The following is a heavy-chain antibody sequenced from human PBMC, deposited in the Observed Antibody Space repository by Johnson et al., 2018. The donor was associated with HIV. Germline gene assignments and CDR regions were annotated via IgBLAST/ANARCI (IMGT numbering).Heavy chain of an antibody. CDR2: LYSAGRT. Sequence: EQLVESGGDLIQPGGSPRLSCAASGFTVSSTYMSWVRQAPGKGLEWLSVLYSAGRTYFADSVKGRFTISRDGSKNTHFLQKNSLRAEDTAVYYCARRCSSCSCSHGAFDIWGQGTVVTVSS. J-gene: IGHJ3*02. V-gene: IGHV3-53*01. CDR1: GFTVSSTY. D-gene: IGHD2-2*01. CDR3: ARRCSSCSCSHGAFDI.